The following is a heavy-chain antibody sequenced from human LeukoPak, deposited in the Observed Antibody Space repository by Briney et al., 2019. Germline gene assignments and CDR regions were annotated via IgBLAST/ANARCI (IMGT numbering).Heavy chain of an antibody. CDR1: GLTVSSNY. CDR3: ARVVGGTRFDY. CDR2: IYSGGST. V-gene: IGHV3-53*01. D-gene: IGHD1-26*01. Sequence: GGSLRLSCAASGLTVSSNYMSWVRQAPGKGLEWVSVIYSGGSTYYADSVKGRFTISRDNSKNPLYLQMNTLRAEDTAMYYCARVVGGTRFDYWGQGTLVTVSS. J-gene: IGHJ4*02.